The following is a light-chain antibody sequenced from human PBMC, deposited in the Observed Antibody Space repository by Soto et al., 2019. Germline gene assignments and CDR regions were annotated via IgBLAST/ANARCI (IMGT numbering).Light chain of an antibody. Sequence: EIVLTQSPATLSLSPGERATLSCRASQSISSYLAWYQQKPGLAPRLLIYGASTRATGIPVRFSGSVSGTEFTLTISNLQSEDFAVYFCQQYNNRPPKVTVGQGTRLEIK. CDR3: QQYNNRPPKVT. CDR1: QSISSY. CDR2: GAS. V-gene: IGKV3-15*01. J-gene: IGKJ5*01.